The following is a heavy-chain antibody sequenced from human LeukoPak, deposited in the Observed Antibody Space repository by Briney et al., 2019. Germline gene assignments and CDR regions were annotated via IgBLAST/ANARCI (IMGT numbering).Heavy chain of an antibody. V-gene: IGHV4-38-2*02. D-gene: IGHD3-10*01. CDR1: GYSISSGYY. J-gene: IGHJ3*02. CDR3: ARVSGSPPPHVFDI. Sequence: SETLSLTCTVSGYSISSGYYWGWIRQPPGKGMEWIGNIYHSGSTYYNPSLKSRVTISVDTSKNQFSLKLSSVTAADTAVYYCARVSGSPPPHVFDIWGQGTMVTVSS. CDR2: IYHSGST.